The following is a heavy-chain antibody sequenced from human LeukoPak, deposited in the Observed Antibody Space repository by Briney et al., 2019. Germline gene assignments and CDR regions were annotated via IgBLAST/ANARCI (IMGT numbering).Heavy chain of an antibody. V-gene: IGHV4-34*01. Sequence: SETLSLTCAVYGGSFSGYYWSWIRQPPGKGLEWIGEINHSGSTNYNPSLKSRVTISVDTSKNQFSLKLSSVTAADTAVYYCARPPITADAFDIWGQGTMVTASS. CDR1: GGSFSGYY. CDR2: INHSGST. CDR3: ARPPITADAFDI. J-gene: IGHJ3*02. D-gene: IGHD5-24*01.